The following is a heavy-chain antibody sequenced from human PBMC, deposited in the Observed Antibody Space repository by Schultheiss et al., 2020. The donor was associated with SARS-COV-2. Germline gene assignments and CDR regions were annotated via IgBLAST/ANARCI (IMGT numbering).Heavy chain of an antibody. CDR2: INPNSGGT. D-gene: IGHD1-26*01. CDR3: ARGPIGELGATLYY. J-gene: IGHJ4*02. Sequence: ASVKVSCKASGYTFTIYDINWVRQATGQGLEWMGWINPNSGGTNYAQKFQGRVTMTRDTSTSTVYMELSSLRSDDTAVYYCARGPIGELGATLYYWGQGTLVTVSS. CDR1: GYTFTIYD. V-gene: IGHV1-2*02.